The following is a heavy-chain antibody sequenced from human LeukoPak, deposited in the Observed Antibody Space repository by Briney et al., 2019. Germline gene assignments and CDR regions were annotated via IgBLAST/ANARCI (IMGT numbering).Heavy chain of an antibody. J-gene: IGHJ6*03. CDR1: GGTFSSYA. V-gene: IGHV1-69*13. Sequence: SVKVSCKASGGTFSSYAISWVRQAPGQGLEWMGGIIPIFGTANYAQKFQGRVTITADESTSTAYMELSSLRSEDTAVYYCARGYNWNYDYYYYYYMDVWGKGTTVTVSS. CDR2: IIPIFGTA. CDR3: ARGYNWNYDYYYYYYMDV. D-gene: IGHD1-7*01.